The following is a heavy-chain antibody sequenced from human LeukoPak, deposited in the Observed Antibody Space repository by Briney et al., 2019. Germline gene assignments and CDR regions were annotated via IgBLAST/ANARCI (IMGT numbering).Heavy chain of an antibody. J-gene: IGHJ4*02. Sequence: SETLSLTCSLSGGSISYYYWSWIRQPAGKGLEWIGRIYSSGSTYYNPSLKSPFTISVDTSKNQFSLKLSSVTAADTAIYYCASHYDILTGLAYFDYWGQGTLVTVSS. CDR3: ASHYDILTGLAYFDY. CDR1: GGSISYYY. D-gene: IGHD3-9*01. V-gene: IGHV4-4*07. CDR2: IYSSGST.